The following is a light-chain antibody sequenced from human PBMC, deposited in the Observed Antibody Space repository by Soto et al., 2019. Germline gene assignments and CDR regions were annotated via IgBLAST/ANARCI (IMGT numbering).Light chain of an antibody. V-gene: IGKV3-15*01. CDR1: QSVSTN. Sequence: IVMTQSPAALSVSPGERATRCCWATQSVSTNLAWYQQKPGQAPRLLIYGATTRATGIPARFSGSGSGTDFTLTISSLQPEDVATYYCQRYDSVPPTFGRGTRLEIK. J-gene: IGKJ5*01. CDR2: GAT. CDR3: QRYDSVPPT.